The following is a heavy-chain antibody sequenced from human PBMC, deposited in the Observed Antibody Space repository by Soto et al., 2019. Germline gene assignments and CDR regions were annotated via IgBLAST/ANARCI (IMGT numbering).Heavy chain of an antibody. D-gene: IGHD1-7*01. CDR1: GGSFSCYY. CDR3: ASGVGYNWNYVYYYYGMDV. J-gene: IGHJ6*02. V-gene: IGHV4-34*01. Sequence: SETLSLTCAVYGGSFSCYYWRWIRQPPGKGLEWIGEIHHSGSTNYTPSLKSRVTISVDTSKNQFSLKLSSVTAADTAVYYCASGVGYNWNYVYYYYGMDVWVQGTTVTGSS. CDR2: IHHSGST.